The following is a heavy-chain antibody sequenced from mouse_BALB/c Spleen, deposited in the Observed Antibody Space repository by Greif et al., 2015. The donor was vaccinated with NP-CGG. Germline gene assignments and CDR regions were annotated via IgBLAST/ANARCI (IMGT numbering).Heavy chain of an antibody. CDR2: ISYSGST. CDR1: GYSITSDYA. Sequence: EVKLQESGPGLVKPSQSLSLTCTVTGYSITSDYAWNWIRQFPGNKLEWMGYISYSGSTSYNPSLKSRISITRDTSKNQFFLQLNSVTTEDTATYYCARWDYYGNFYAMDYWGQGTSVTVSS. CDR3: ARWDYYGNFYAMDY. V-gene: IGHV3-2*02. D-gene: IGHD2-1*01. J-gene: IGHJ4*01.